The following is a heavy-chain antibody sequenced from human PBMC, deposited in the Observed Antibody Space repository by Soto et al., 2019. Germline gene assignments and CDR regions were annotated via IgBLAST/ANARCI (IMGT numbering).Heavy chain of an antibody. CDR1: GGSISSGCYS. CDR3: ARGPPFH. CDR2: IYHSGST. V-gene: IGHV4-30-2*01. Sequence: PSETLSLTCGVSGGSISSGCYSWSWIRQPPGKGLEWIGYIYHSGSTYYNPSLKSRVTISVDRSKNQFSLKLSSVTAADTAVYYCARGPPFHWGQGTLVTVSS. J-gene: IGHJ4*02. D-gene: IGHD3-16*01.